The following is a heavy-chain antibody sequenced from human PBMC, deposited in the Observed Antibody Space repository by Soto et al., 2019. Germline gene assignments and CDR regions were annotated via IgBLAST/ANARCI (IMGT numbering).Heavy chain of an antibody. CDR2: ISAFNGNT. Sequence: QVQLVQSGAEGKKPGASVKVSCKASGYTFTQYGISWVRQAPGQGLAWMGWISAFNGNTKYVENFQDRVTMTTDTSTTTSYTELSSLRSDDTAMYYCARVYGSESYIAFDIWGQGTMVTVSS. V-gene: IGHV1-18*01. CDR1: GYTFTQYG. D-gene: IGHD3-10*01. J-gene: IGHJ3*02. CDR3: ARVYGSESYIAFDI.